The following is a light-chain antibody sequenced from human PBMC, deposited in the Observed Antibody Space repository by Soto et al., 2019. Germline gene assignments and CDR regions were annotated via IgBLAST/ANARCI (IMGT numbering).Light chain of an antibody. CDR3: QQYEDLPLT. J-gene: IGKJ4*01. CDR2: DAS. V-gene: IGKV1-33*01. CDR1: QSIGNF. Sequence: DVQMTQSPSSLSASVGDRVTITCKANQSIGNFLNWFQHKPGEAPKLLISDASHLELGVPSRFSGSRSGTDFVLDISNLQSEDVATYFCQQYEDLPLTFGGGTKVDI.